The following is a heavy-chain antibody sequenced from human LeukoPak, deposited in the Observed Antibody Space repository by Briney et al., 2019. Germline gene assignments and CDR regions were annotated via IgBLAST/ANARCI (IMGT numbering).Heavy chain of an antibody. D-gene: IGHD3-22*01. CDR3: ARPFYYDTNGGEGMDV. CDR1: GFTFTSFN. CDR2: ITRSCRYR. J-gene: IGHJ6*02. Sequence: PGGSLRLSCEASGFTFTSFNMNWVRQAPGKGLELLSSITRSCRYRHYADSVKGRFTLSSGNAKNSLYLQINSLRLEDTAVYYCARPFYYDTNGGEGMDVWGQGTTVTVSS. V-gene: IGHV3-21*01.